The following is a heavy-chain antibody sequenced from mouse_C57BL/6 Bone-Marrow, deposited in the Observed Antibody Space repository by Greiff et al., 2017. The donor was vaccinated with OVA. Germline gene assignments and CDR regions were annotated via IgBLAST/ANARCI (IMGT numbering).Heavy chain of an antibody. CDR2: IYPGSGST. D-gene: IGHD1-1*01. V-gene: IGHV1-55*01. J-gene: IGHJ1*03. Sequence: QVQLKESGAELVKPGASVKMSCKASGYTFTSYWITWVKQRPGQGLEWIGDIYPGSGSTNYNEKFKSKATLTVDTSSSTAYMQLSSLTSEDSAVYYCASRYYGSSSYWYFDVWGTGTTVTVSS. CDR3: ASRYYGSSSYWYFDV. CDR1: GYTFTSYW.